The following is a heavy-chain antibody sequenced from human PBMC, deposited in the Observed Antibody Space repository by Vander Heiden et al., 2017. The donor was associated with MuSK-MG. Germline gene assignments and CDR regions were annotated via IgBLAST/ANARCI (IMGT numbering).Heavy chain of an antibody. J-gene: IGHJ4*02. V-gene: IGHV1-69*12. D-gene: IGHD1-26*01. CDR1: GGTFSNSA. Sequence: QVQLVQSGAEVKNPGSSVKVSCKASGGTFSNSAISWVRQAPGQGLEWMGVRTAMSGSANYAKTLQDRGTITADESTSTTYREVRSLKSEETVVYDCARWVEHATTSTWYGPLDDWGQGTMVTVFS. CDR3: ARWVEHATTSTWYGPLDD. CDR2: RTAMSGSA.